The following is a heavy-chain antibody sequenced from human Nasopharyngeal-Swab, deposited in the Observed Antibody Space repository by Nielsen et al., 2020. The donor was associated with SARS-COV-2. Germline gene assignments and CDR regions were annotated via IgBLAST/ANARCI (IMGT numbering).Heavy chain of an antibody. J-gene: IGHJ3*01. CDR1: GFTFSSLW. CDR3: ARDWSRAFDF. CDR2: IKPDGSEK. V-gene: IGHV3-7*01. Sequence: GGSLRLSCAASGFTFSSLWMSWVRQVPGKGLEWVADIKPDGSEKFYVDSVKGRFTISRDNAKNSMSLQMNSLRVEDTAVYYCARDWSRAFDFWGQGTMVTVSS.